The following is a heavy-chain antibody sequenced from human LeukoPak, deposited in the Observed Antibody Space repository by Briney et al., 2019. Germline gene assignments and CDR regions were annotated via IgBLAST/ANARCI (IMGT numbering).Heavy chain of an antibody. D-gene: IGHD6-19*01. CDR3: ARGIAVAGISRGFDP. J-gene: IGHJ5*02. Sequence: RASVKVSCKASGSTFSSYAISWVRQAPGQGLEWMGRIIPILGIANYAQKFQGRVTITADKSTSTAYMELSSLRSEDTAVYYCARGIAVAGISRGFDPWGQGTLVTVSS. CDR1: GSTFSSYA. V-gene: IGHV1-69*04. CDR2: IIPILGIA.